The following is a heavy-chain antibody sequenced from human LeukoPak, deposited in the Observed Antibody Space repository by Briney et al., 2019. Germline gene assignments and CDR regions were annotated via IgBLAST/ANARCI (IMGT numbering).Heavy chain of an antibody. D-gene: IGHD4-11*01. CDR3: ATIRDTTVTLDP. Sequence: ASVKVSCKVSGYTLTELSMHWVRQAPGKGLEWMGGFDPEDGETIYAQKFQGRVTMTEDTSTDTAYMELSSLRSEDTAVYYCATIRDTTVTLDPWGQGTLVTVSS. V-gene: IGHV1-24*01. J-gene: IGHJ5*02. CDR1: GYTLTELS. CDR2: FDPEDGET.